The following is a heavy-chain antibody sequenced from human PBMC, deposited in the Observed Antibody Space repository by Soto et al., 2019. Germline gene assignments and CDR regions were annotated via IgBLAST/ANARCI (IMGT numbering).Heavy chain of an antibody. CDR1: GYTFTSYG. Sequence: QVQLVQSGAEVKKPGASVKVSCKASGYTFTSYGMHWVRQAPGQRLEWMGWINAGNGNTKYSQKFQGRVTITRDTAASTAYMELSSLRSEDTAVYYCARAPSWYIFDYWGQGTLVTVSS. D-gene: IGHD6-13*01. J-gene: IGHJ4*02. CDR2: INAGNGNT. CDR3: ARAPSWYIFDY. V-gene: IGHV1-3*01.